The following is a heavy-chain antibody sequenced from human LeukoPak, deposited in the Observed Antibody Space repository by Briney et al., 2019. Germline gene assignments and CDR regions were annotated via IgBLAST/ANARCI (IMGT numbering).Heavy chain of an antibody. J-gene: IGHJ4*02. V-gene: IGHV3-23*01. CDR3: AKDVYGDYGGLDY. D-gene: IGHD4-17*01. Sequence: GGSLRLSCAASGFPFSTYAMSWVRRAPGKGLEWVSSIRGSDGSTYYADSVKGRFAISRDNSKNTLYLQMNSLRAVDTAVYYCAKDVYGDYGGLDYWGQGTLVTVSS. CDR2: IRGSDGST. CDR1: GFPFSTYA.